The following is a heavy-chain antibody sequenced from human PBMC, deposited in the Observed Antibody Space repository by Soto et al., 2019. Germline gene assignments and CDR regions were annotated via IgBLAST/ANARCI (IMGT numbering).Heavy chain of an antibody. D-gene: IGHD5-12*01. CDR2: IDSRGNTI. J-gene: IGHJ4*02. V-gene: IGHV3-48*03. CDR3: ARSNGYSGNSIDN. Sequence: GGSLRLSCAASGFTFSIYEMHWVRQAPVKGLEWVSFIDSRGNTIYYADSVKGRFTISRDNAKNSLSLQMNSLRAEDTAVYYCARSNGYSGNSIDNWGQGTLVTVSS. CDR1: GFTFSIYE.